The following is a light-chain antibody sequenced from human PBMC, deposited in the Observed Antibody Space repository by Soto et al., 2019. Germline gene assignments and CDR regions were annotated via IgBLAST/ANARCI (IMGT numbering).Light chain of an antibody. V-gene: IGKV3-20*01. CDR3: QQYGSSPEIS. J-gene: IGKJ3*01. Sequence: DIVLTQSPGTLSLSPGERATLSCRASQTISDNYLAWYQQKPGQSPRLLISGASIRPPGIPDRFSGSGSETDFTLTISRLEPEDFAFYYCQQYGSSPEISFGPGTKVDIK. CDR2: GAS. CDR1: QTISDNY.